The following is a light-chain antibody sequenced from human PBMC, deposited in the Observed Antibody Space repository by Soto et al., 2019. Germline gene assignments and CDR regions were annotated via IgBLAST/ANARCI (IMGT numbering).Light chain of an antibody. J-gene: IGKJ3*01. CDR3: HQRSDWPPGT. CDR2: ETF. Sequence: IVLTQSPATLSLSPGERATLSCRASKSVGTYLAWYQQKPGQAPRLLIFETFRRATGVPVRFRGSGSGTDFTLTISSLEPEDFAVYYCHQRSDWPPGTFGPGTKVDI. CDR1: KSVGTY. V-gene: IGKV3-11*01.